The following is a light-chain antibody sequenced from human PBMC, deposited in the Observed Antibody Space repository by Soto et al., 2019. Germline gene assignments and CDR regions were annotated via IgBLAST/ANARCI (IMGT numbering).Light chain of an antibody. CDR3: QQYGSASRT. J-gene: IGKJ5*01. V-gene: IGKV3-20*01. CDR1: HSVSSSY. CDR2: GXS. Sequence: LVLPQSPVTLSLSRGERATLFXRASHSVSSSYLAWYQQKPGXAPRVXXSGXSSRATGSPDRLSGSGSGTDFTLTISILDAEDLVLYYCQQYGSASRTFGQGTRVEIK.